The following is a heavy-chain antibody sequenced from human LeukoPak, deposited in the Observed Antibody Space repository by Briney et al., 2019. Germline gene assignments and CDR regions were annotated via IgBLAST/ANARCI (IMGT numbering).Heavy chain of an antibody. J-gene: IGHJ4*02. V-gene: IGHV3-74*01. CDR3: ARAYYYDSSGYSPFDY. CDR1: GFTFSSYW. Sequence: GGSLRLSCAVSGFTFSSYWMHWVRQAPGKGLVWVSRINSDGSSTSYADSVKGRFTISRDNAKNTLYLQMNSLRAEDTAVYYCARAYYYDSSGYSPFDYWGQGTLVTVSS. CDR2: INSDGSST. D-gene: IGHD3-22*01.